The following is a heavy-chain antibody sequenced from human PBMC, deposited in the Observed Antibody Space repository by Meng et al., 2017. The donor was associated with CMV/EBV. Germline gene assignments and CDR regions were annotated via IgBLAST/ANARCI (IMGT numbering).Heavy chain of an antibody. Sequence: GSLRLSCAVYGGSFSGYYWGWIRQPPGKGLEWIGEINHSGSTNYNPSLKSRVTISVDTSKNQFSLKLSSVTAADTAVYYCARGSGYSYGYYYYYYGMDVWGQGTTVTVSS. CDR1: GGSFSGYY. V-gene: IGHV4-34*01. D-gene: IGHD5-18*01. J-gene: IGHJ6*02. CDR3: ARGSGYSYGYYYYYYGMDV. CDR2: INHSGST.